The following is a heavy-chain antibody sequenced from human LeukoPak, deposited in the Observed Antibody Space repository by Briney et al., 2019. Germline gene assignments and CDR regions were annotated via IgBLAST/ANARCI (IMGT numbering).Heavy chain of an antibody. Sequence: SETLSLTCTVSGGSISSYYWSWIRQPLGKGLEWIGYIYYSGSTNYNPSLKSRVTISVDTSKNQFSLKLSSVTAADTAVYYCASYTAMVTRRFDYWGQGTLVTVSS. J-gene: IGHJ4*02. D-gene: IGHD5-18*01. V-gene: IGHV4-59*01. CDR3: ASYTAMVTRRFDY. CDR2: IYYSGST. CDR1: GGSISSYY.